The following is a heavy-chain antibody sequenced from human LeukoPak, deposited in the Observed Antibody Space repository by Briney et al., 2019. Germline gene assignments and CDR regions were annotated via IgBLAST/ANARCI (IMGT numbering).Heavy chain of an antibody. V-gene: IGHV4-34*01. Sequence: KPSETLSLTCAVYGGSFSGYYWSWIRQPPGKGLEWIGEINHSGSTNYNPSLKSRVTISVDTSKNQFSLKLSSVTAADTAVYYCARLPSRIAAAGNNWFDPWGQGTLVTVSS. CDR3: ARLPSRIAAAGNNWFDP. D-gene: IGHD6-13*01. CDR1: GGSFSGYY. J-gene: IGHJ5*02. CDR2: INHSGST.